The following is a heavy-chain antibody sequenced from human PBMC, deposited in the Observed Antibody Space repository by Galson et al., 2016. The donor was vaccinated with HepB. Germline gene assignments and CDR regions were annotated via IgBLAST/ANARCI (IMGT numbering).Heavy chain of an antibody. Sequence: SVKVSCKASGFTFFTSGISWVRQAPGQGLEWVGWIRAHNGNAHYAQKFQGRVTMTTDPSTSTAYMDLRSLRSDDTAVYYCARKEVADSAPDIWGQGTMVTVSS. CDR2: IRAHNGNA. J-gene: IGHJ3*02. D-gene: IGHD2-15*01. CDR3: ARKEVADSAPDI. CDR1: GFTFFTSG. V-gene: IGHV1-18*01.